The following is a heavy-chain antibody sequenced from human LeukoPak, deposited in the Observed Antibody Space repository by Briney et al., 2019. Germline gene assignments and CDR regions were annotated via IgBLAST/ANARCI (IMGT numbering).Heavy chain of an antibody. CDR3: ARDRRGYSYAHYGMDV. Sequence: SVKLSCKASGGTFSSYAISWVRQAPGQGLEWMGRIIPILGIANYAQKFQGRVTITADKSTGTAYMELSSLRSEDTAVYYCARDRRGYSYAHYGMDVWGQGTTVTVSS. V-gene: IGHV1-69*04. CDR1: GGTFSSYA. CDR2: IIPILGIA. D-gene: IGHD5-18*01. J-gene: IGHJ6*02.